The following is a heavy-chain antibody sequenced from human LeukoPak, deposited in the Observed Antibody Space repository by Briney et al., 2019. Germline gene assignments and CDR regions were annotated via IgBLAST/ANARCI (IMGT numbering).Heavy chain of an antibody. CDR3: ARNGYSYGYGLVY. CDR2: MNPNSGNT. J-gene: IGHJ4*02. Sequence: ASVKVSCKASGYTFTSYDINWVRQATGQGLEWMGWMNPNSGNTNYAQKLQGRVTMTTDTSTSTAYMELRSLRSDDTAVYYCARNGYSYGYGLVYWGQGTLVTVSS. CDR1: GYTFTSYD. V-gene: IGHV1-18*01. D-gene: IGHD5-18*01.